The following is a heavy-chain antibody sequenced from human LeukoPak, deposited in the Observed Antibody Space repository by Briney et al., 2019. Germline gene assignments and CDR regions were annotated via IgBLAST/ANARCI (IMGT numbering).Heavy chain of an antibody. CDR3: TKDLMTGFSSGWYLAY. CDR2: TGGSDDNT. J-gene: IGHJ4*02. Sequence: GGSLRLSCEGSGFSFNGYAMSWVRQAPGKGLEWVAVTGGSDDNTHYADSVKGRFSISRDTSETRLFLQMNSLRLDDSALYYCTKDLMTGFSSGWYLAYWGQGTLVTVSS. CDR1: GFSFNGYA. V-gene: IGHV3-23*01. D-gene: IGHD6-19*01.